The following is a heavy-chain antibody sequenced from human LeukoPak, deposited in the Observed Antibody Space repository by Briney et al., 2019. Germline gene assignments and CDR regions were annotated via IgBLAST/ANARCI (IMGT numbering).Heavy chain of an antibody. CDR3: AKDVGATSSYFDY. Sequence: PGGSLRLSCTASGFTFSNYAMHWVRQAPGKGLEWVALISYEAKNKYYADSVKGRFTISRDTSKNTVYLQMDSLRAEDTAVYYCAKDVGATSSYFDYWGQGTLVTVSS. J-gene: IGHJ4*02. V-gene: IGHV3-30*04. CDR2: ISYEAKNK. CDR1: GFTFSNYA. D-gene: IGHD1-26*01.